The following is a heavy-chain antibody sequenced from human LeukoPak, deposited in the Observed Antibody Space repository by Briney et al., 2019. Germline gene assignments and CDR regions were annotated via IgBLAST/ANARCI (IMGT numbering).Heavy chain of an antibody. CDR3: ARRGDIAAGWT. Sequence: PSETLSLTCTVSGGSISSSSYYWGWIRQPPGKGLEWIGSIYYSGSTYYNPSLKCRVTISVDTSKNQFSLKLSSVTAADTAVYYCARRGDIAAGWTWGQGTLVTVSS. CDR2: IYYSGST. D-gene: IGHD2-15*01. V-gene: IGHV4-39*01. J-gene: IGHJ5*02. CDR1: GGSISSSSYY.